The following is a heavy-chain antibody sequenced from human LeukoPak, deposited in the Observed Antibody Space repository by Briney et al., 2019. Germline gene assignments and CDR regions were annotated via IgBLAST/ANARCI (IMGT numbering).Heavy chain of an antibody. CDR1: GCTFSSYA. J-gene: IGHJ4*02. V-gene: IGHV3-30*04. CDR3: ARDTGYSSGWYIGY. CDR2: ISYDGSNK. D-gene: IGHD6-19*01. Sequence: GGSLRLSCAASGCTFSSYAMHWVRQAPGKGLEWVAVISYDGSNKYYADSVKGRFTISRDNSKNTLYLQMNSLRAEDTAVYYCARDTGYSSGWYIGYWGQGTLVTVSS.